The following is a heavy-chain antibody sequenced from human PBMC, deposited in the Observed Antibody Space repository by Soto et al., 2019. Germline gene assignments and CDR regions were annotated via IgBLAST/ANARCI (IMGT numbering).Heavy chain of an antibody. J-gene: IGHJ6*02. CDR1: GGSFSGYY. Sequence: KPSETLSLTCAVYGGSFSGYYWSWIRQPPGKGLEWIGEINHSGSTNYNPSLRSRVTISVDTSKNQFSLKLSSVTAADTAVYYCARGDLGDYYYYGMDVWGQGTTVTVSS. V-gene: IGHV4-34*01. CDR3: ARGDLGDYYYYGMDV. CDR2: INHSGST.